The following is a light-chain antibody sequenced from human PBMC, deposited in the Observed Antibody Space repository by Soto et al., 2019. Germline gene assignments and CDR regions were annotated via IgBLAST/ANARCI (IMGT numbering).Light chain of an antibody. CDR3: SSYTSRSTYV. V-gene: IGLV2-14*03. J-gene: IGLJ1*01. CDR1: SSDIGYYNY. CDR2: DVN. Sequence: QSALTQPASVSEPPGQSIAISCTGTSSDIGYYNYVSWYQQHAGKAPKLLIFDVNNRPSGISDRFSGSKSGNTASLTISGLQAEDEADYYCSSYTSRSTYVFGSGTKLTVL.